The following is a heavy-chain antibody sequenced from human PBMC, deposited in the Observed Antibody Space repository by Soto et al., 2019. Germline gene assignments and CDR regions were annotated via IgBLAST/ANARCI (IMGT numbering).Heavy chain of an antibody. CDR2: ISGSGDST. J-gene: IGHJ4*02. CDR3: AKQSPYSSGWYYFDY. CDR1: ALTFTSYA. D-gene: IGHD6-19*01. V-gene: IGHV3-23*01. Sequence: PGGSLRLSCAASALTFTSYAISWVRQAPGKGLEWVSAISGSGDSTYYADSVKGRFTISRDNSKNTLHLQMNSLRAEDTAVYYCAKQSPYSSGWYYFDYWGQGTLVTVSS.